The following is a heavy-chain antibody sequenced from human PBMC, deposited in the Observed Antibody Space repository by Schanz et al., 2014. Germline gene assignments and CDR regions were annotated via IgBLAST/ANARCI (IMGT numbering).Heavy chain of an antibody. CDR1: GFTFSKYW. CDR3: ARANYRRKINFDY. J-gene: IGHJ4*02. V-gene: IGHV3-7*02. Sequence: EVQLVESGGGLVQPGGSLRLSCGGSGFTFSKYWMSWVRQAPGKGLEWVANIKQDGSEKYYADSVKGQFTMSRDNSKNTLYLQMNSLRAEDTAVYYCARANYRRKINFDYWGRGTLVTVSS. CDR2: IKQDGSEK. D-gene: IGHD3-10*01.